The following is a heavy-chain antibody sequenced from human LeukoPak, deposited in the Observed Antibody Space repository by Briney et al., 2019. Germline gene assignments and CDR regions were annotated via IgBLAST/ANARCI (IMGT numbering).Heavy chain of an antibody. V-gene: IGHV1-2*06. D-gene: IGHD1-26*01. Sequence: GASVKVSCEASGYTFVDYFIHWVRQAPGQGLEWMGRINTDSGGAEYEQKFQGRVIMTRDTSISTAYVEVSGLTSDDTAVYYCARDFTSTPNWEFDYWGQGTLVTVSS. CDR1: GYTFVDYF. J-gene: IGHJ4*02. CDR3: ARDFTSTPNWEFDY. CDR2: INTDSGGA.